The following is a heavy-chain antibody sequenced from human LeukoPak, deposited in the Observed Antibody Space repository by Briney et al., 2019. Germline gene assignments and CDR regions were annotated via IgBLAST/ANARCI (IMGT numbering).Heavy chain of an antibody. J-gene: IGHJ4*02. D-gene: IGHD3-3*01. CDR2: ISSSSSYI. Sequence: GGSLRLSCAASGFTFSSYSMNWVRQAPGKGLEWVSSISSSSSYIYYADSVKGRFTISRDNAKNSLYLQMNSLRAEDTAVYYCARRYDFWTGPTEGFDYWGQGTLVTVSS. CDR3: ARRYDFWTGPTEGFDY. V-gene: IGHV3-21*01. CDR1: GFTFSSYS.